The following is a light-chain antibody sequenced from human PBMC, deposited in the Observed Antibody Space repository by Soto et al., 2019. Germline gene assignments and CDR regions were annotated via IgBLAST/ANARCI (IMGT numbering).Light chain of an antibody. CDR2: GAS. CDR1: QSVSSSY. CDR3: LQYGSSLLT. Sequence: EIVLTQSPGTLSLSPGERATLSCRASQSVSSSYLAWYQQKPGQAPRLLIYGASSRATGIPDRFSGSGSGTDFTLTLSRLDPEDFAVYYSLQYGSSLLTFGGGTKVEI. V-gene: IGKV3-20*01. J-gene: IGKJ4*01.